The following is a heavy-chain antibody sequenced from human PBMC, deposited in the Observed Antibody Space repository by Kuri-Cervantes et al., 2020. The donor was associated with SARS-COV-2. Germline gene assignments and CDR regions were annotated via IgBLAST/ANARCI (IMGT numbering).Heavy chain of an antibody. Sequence: SETLSLTCTVSGGSTSSQSYYWGWIRQPPGKGLEWIGSVYYSGTTYYNPSLKSRVTISVDTSKNQFSLKLSSVTAADTAVYYCARSVTKDFWSGVDIWGQGTMVTVSS. CDR1: GGSTSSQSYY. CDR3: ARSVTKDFWSGVDI. CDR2: VYYSGTT. D-gene: IGHD3-3*01. V-gene: IGHV4-39*01. J-gene: IGHJ3*02.